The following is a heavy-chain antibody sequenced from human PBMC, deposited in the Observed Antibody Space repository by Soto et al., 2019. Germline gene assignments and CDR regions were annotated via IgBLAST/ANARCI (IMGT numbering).Heavy chain of an antibody. CDR1: GGSISSGDYY. Sequence: PSETLSLTCTVSGGSISSGDYYWSWIRQPPGKGLEWIGYIYYSGSTYYNPSLKSRVTISVDTSKNQFSLKLSSVTAADTAVYYCARGFWIGYLPLRNYHGMDVWGQGTTVTVSS. V-gene: IGHV4-30-4*01. CDR2: IYYSGST. CDR3: ARGFWIGYLPLRNYHGMDV. D-gene: IGHD3-3*01. J-gene: IGHJ6*02.